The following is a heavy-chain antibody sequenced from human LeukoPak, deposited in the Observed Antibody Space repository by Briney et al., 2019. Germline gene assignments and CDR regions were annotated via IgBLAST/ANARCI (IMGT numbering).Heavy chain of an antibody. Sequence: PGGSLRLSCAASGFTFSSYWMHWVRQAPGKGLVWVSRINSDGSSTSYADSVKGRFTISRDNAKNTLYLQMNSLRAEDTAVYYCARGLLRNYGDNKHPLSWFDPWGQGTLVTVSS. CDR3: ARGLLRNYGDNKHPLSWFDP. CDR2: INSDGSST. CDR1: GFTFSSYW. D-gene: IGHD4-17*01. J-gene: IGHJ5*02. V-gene: IGHV3-74*01.